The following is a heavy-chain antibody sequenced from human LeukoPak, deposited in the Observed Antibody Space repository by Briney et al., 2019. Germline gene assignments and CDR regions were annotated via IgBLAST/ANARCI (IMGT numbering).Heavy chain of an antibody. Sequence: GGSLRLSCVASGFSFSSHSMNWIRQAPGKGLEWVSYISSSGTTIYYADSVKGRFTISRDNAENSLYVQMNSLRAEDTAVYYCATIKVRANNYDTDGFEYWGRGTLVTVSS. V-gene: IGHV3-48*01. J-gene: IGHJ4*02. CDR1: GFSFSSHS. CDR2: ISSSGTTI. D-gene: IGHD3-10*01. CDR3: ATIKVRANNYDTDGFEY.